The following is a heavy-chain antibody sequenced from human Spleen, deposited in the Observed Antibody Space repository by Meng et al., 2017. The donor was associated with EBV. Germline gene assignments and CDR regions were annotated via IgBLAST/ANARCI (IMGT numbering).Heavy chain of an antibody. V-gene: IGHV2-5*02. D-gene: IGHD3-22*01. J-gene: IGHJ4*02. Sequence: QITLKESGPTLVKPTQTLTLTCSFSGFLISTTGVGVGWIRQPPGKALEWLALIYWDDDKRYSPSLKSRLTITKDTSKNQVVLTMTNMVPVDTATYYCAHSRRDSSGHYYDPYWGQGTLVTVYS. CDR3: AHSRRDSSGHYYDPY. CDR1: GFLISTTGVG. CDR2: IYWDDDK.